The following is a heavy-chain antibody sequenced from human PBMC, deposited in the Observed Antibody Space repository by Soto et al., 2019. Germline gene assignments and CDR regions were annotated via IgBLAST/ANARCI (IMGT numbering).Heavy chain of an antibody. Sequence: GGSLRLSCAASGFTLSTYGMHWHDMHWVRQATGKGLEWVASLSYAGDTYYPGSVKGRFTVSRESAKNSSYLQMNSLTAGDTAVYYCARDNIVVVPADSYYYGMDVWGKGTTVTVSS. CDR3: ARDNIVVVPADSYYYGMDV. CDR1: GFTLSTYGMHWHD. CDR2: LSYAGDT. V-gene: IGHV3-13*01. D-gene: IGHD2-2*01. J-gene: IGHJ6*04.